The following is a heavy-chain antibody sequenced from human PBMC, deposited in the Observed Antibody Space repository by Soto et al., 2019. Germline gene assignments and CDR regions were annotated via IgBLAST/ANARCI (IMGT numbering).Heavy chain of an antibody. V-gene: IGHV1-58*01. CDR3: AAVPRDTAMVGSFDY. CDR2: IVVGSGNT. D-gene: IGHD5-18*01. J-gene: IGHJ4*02. Sequence: SVKVSCKASGFTFTSSAVQWVRQARGQRLEWIGWIVVGSGNTNYAQKFQERVTITGDMSTSTAYMELSSLRSEDTAVYYCAAVPRDTAMVGSFDYWGQGTLVTVSS. CDR1: GFTFTSSA.